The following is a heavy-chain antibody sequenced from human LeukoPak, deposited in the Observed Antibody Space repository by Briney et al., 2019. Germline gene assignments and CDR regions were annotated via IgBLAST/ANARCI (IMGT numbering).Heavy chain of an antibody. CDR1: GYTFTSYY. D-gene: IGHD2/OR15-2a*01. J-gene: IGHJ3*02. Sequence: GASVKVSCKASGYTFTSYYMHWVRQAPGQGLEWMGRINPNSGGTNYAQEFQGRVTMTRDTPISTAYMELSRLRSDDTAVYYCAREGEYDAFDIWGQGTMVTVSS. CDR3: AREGEYDAFDI. V-gene: IGHV1-2*06. CDR2: INPNSGGT.